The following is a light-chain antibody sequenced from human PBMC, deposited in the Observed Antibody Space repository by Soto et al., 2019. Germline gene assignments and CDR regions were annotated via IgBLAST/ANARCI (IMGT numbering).Light chain of an antibody. J-gene: IGKJ2*01. CDR2: AAS. CDR1: QSISSY. Sequence: DIQMTQSPSSLSASVGDRVTITCRASQSISSYLNWYQQKPGKARKLLIYAASSLQSGVPSRFSGSGSGTDFTLPISSLQPEDFATYYCQQSYSTPRTFGQGTKLEIK. V-gene: IGKV1-39*01. CDR3: QQSYSTPRT.